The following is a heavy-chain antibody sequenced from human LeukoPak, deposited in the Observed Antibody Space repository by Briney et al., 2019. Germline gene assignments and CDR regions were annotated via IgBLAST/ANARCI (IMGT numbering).Heavy chain of an antibody. CDR1: GGSISSITSLTYY. J-gene: IGHJ6*02. CDR2: VHYSGST. D-gene: IGHD4-23*01. V-gene: IGHV4-39*02. Sequence: SETLSLTCIVSGGSISSITSLTYYWNWIRQSPGTGLEWIGSVHYSGSTYYNPSLKSRVTISADTSKNQFSLKLSSVTAADTALYYCAREMGVVTAHGIDVWGQGTTVTVSS. CDR3: AREMGVVTAHGIDV.